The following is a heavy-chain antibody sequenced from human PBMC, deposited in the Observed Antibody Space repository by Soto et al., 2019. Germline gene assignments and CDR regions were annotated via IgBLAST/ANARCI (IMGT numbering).Heavy chain of an antibody. Sequence: QVQLVQSGAEVKKPGASVKVSCKASGYTFTGYYMHWVRQAPGQGLEWMGWINPNSGGTNYAQKFQGWVTMTRDTSISTAYMELSRLRSDDTAVYYCARDLGYYESSGQEGDYYDYCMDVWGQGTTVTVSS. D-gene: IGHD3-22*01. CDR3: ARDLGYYESSGQEGDYYDYCMDV. CDR1: GYTFTGYY. V-gene: IGHV1-2*04. J-gene: IGHJ6*02. CDR2: INPNSGGT.